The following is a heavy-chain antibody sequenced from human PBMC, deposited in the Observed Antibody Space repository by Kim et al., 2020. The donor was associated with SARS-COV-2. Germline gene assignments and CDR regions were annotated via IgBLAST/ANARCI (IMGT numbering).Heavy chain of an antibody. CDR1: GFTFGDYA. CDR3: TPELYFDY. Sequence: GGSLRLSCTASGFTFGDYAMSWVRQAPGKGLEWVGFIRSKAYGGTTEYAASVKGRFTISRDDSKSIAYLQMNSLKTEDTAVYYCTPELYFDYWGQGTLVTVSS. V-gene: IGHV3-49*04. CDR2: IRSKAYGGTT. D-gene: IGHD3-10*01. J-gene: IGHJ4*02.